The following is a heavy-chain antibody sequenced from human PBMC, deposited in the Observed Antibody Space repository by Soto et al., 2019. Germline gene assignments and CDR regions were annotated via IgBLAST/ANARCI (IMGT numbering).Heavy chain of an antibody. CDR3: ARVEGIVVVVAATDYYYYGMDV. J-gene: IGHJ6*02. CDR2: IYHSGST. D-gene: IGHD2-15*01. CDR1: GGSISSSNL. V-gene: IGHV4-4*02. Sequence: SETLSLTCAVSGGSISSSNLWSWVRQPPGKGLEWIGEIYHSGSTNYNPSLKSRVTISVDKSKNQFSLKLSSVTAADTAVYYCARVEGIVVVVAATDYYYYGMDVWGQGTTVTVSS.